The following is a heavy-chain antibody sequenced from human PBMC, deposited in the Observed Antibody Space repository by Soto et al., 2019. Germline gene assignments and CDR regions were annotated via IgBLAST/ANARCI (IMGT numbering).Heavy chain of an antibody. CDR3: AGDNGRAGSCDP. J-gene: IGHJ5*02. V-gene: IGHV3-48*02. D-gene: IGHD6-13*01. Sequence: EVQLVESGGGLVQPGGSLRLSCAASGFTFSRFSMNWVRQAPGKGLGWISYITSDGRTIYYADSLKGRFNISRDNAKNSRFLQTNSLNDEDPAMYYCAGDNGRAGSCDPSGQSTLVTVSS. CDR2: ITSDGRTI. CDR1: GFTFSRFS.